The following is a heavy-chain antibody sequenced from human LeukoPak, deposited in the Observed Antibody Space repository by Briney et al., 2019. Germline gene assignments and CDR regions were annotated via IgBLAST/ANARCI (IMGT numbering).Heavy chain of an antibody. V-gene: IGHV3-23*01. CDR3: AKILLIGRWAFDI. CDR2: ISAGSDYI. D-gene: IGHD2-21*01. J-gene: IGHJ3*02. Sequence: GGSLRLSCAASGLTFSSYGMSWVRQAPGGAPEWVSSISAGSDYIYYADSVKGRFTISRDNSKNTLYLQMNNLRAEDAAVYYCAKILLIGRWAFDIWGQGTMVTVSS. CDR1: GLTFSSYG.